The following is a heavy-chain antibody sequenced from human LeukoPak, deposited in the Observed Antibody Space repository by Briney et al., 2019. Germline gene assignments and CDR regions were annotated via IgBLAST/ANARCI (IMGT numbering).Heavy chain of an antibody. CDR2: INPIFGTA. CDR3: AILAVAGPIDY. V-gene: IGHV1-69*05. D-gene: IGHD6-19*01. CDR1: GGTFSSYA. J-gene: IGHJ4*02. Sequence: SVKVSCKASGGTFSSYAISWVRQAPGQGLEWMGGINPIFGTANYAQKFQGRVTITTDESTSTAYMELSSLRSEDTAVYYCAILAVAGPIDYWGQGTLVTVSS.